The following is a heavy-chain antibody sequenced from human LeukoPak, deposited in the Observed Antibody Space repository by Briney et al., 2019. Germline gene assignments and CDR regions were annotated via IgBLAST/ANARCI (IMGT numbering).Heavy chain of an antibody. V-gene: IGHV1-18*01. J-gene: IGHJ6*02. CDR2: ISAYNGNT. CDR3: ARGGPPYYYYGMDV. Sequence: GASVKVSCKASVYTFTSYGISWVRQAPGQGREWMGWISAYNGNTNYAQKLQGRVTMTTDTSTSTAYMELRSLRSDDTAVYYCARGGPPYYYYGMDVWGQGTTVTVSS. CDR1: VYTFTSYG. D-gene: IGHD3/OR15-3a*01.